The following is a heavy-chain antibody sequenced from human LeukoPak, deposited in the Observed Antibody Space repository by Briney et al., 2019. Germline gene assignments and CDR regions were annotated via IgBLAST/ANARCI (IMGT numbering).Heavy chain of an antibody. Sequence: SETLSLTCTVSGGSITSAGYYWSWIRQPPGRGLEWVGYIYGSGTTYYNPSLKSRVTISEDTPRNQFSLKLSSVTAADTAVYYCARLTGTSYLDYWGQGALVTVSS. CDR1: GGSITSAGYY. V-gene: IGHV4-31*03. CDR2: IYGSGTT. D-gene: IGHD2-2*01. CDR3: ARLTGTSYLDY. J-gene: IGHJ4*02.